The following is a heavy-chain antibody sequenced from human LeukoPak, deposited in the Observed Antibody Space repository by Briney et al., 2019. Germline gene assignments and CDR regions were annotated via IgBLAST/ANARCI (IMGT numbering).Heavy chain of an antibody. J-gene: IGHJ5*02. CDR3: AKDRGGSYPNWFDP. Sequence: PGGSLRLSCAASGFTFSSYWMHWVRQAPGKGLVWVSGINTDGTTTSYADSVKGRFTISRDNSKNTLYLQMNSLTAEDTAVYYCAKDRGGSYPNWFDPWGQGTLVTVSS. CDR2: INTDGTTT. CDR1: GFTFSSYW. D-gene: IGHD1-26*01. V-gene: IGHV3-74*01.